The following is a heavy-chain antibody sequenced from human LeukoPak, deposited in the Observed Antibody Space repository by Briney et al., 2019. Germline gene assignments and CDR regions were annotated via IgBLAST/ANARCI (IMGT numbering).Heavy chain of an antibody. D-gene: IGHD2-8*01. CDR3: TRVVRYCTNGVCYTFDY. V-gene: IGHV3-49*04. J-gene: IGHJ4*02. CDR2: IRSKAYGGTT. Sequence: GRSLRLSCTASGFTFGDYGMSWVRQAPGKGLEWVGFIRSKAYGGTTEYAASVKGRFTISRDDSKSIAYLQMNSLKTEDTAVYYCTRVVRYCTNGVCYTFDYWGQGTLVTVSS. CDR1: GFTFGDYG.